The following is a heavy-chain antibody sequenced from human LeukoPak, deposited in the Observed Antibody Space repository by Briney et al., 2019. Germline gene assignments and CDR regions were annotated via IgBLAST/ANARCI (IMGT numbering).Heavy chain of an antibody. CDR1: GFTFRTYW. Sequence: GGSLRLSCAASGFTFRTYWMTWVRQAPGKGLEWVANIKEDGSEIYYVDSVKGRFTLSRDNAKNSLYLQMNSLRAEDTAVYYCARDRSRTGRRYGYYDYWGQGTLVTVSS. J-gene: IGHJ4*02. D-gene: IGHD5-18*01. CDR3: ARDRSRTGRRYGYYDY. CDR2: IKEDGSEI. V-gene: IGHV3-7*01.